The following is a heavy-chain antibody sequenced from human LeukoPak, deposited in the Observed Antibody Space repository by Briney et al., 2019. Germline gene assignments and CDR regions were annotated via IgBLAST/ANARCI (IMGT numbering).Heavy chain of an antibody. D-gene: IGHD2-8*01. CDR3: ARTNALDY. Sequence: ASVKVSCKASGYTFSNYYMHWVRQAPGQGLERMGWINPNSGGTNSAQKFQGGVTMTRDTSISTAYMELSSLRSDDTALYYCARTNALDYWGQGTLVTVSS. CDR1: GYTFSNYY. CDR2: INPNSGGT. J-gene: IGHJ4*02. V-gene: IGHV1-2*02.